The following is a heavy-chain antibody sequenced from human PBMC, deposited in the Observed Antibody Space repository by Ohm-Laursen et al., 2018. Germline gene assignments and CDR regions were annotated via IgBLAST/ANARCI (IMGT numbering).Heavy chain of an antibody. V-gene: IGHV3-53*01. J-gene: IGHJ4*02. CDR1: GFTFCDYY. D-gene: IGHD3-22*01. Sequence: SLRLSCAASGFTFCDYYMSWVRQAPGKGLGWVSVIHGGGTTYYADSVKGRFPLSRDISKNTLYLQMNSLRAEDTAVYYCARVTHYYNTSGYFDYWGQGTLVTVSS. CDR2: IHGGGTT. CDR3: ARVTHYYNTSGYFDY.